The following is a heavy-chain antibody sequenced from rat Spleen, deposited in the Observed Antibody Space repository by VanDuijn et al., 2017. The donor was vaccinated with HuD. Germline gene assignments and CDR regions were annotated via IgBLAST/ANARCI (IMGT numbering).Heavy chain of an antibody. J-gene: IGHJ4*01. CDR3: ARHHYDGYYHGPVLGVMDA. D-gene: IGHD1-12*03. Sequence: EVQLVESGGGLVQPGRSLKLSCAASGFTFSNYYMAWVRQAPTKGLEWVAYINTGGGGIYYLYSVKGRFTISRDNAKSTLYLQMDSLRSEDTASYYCARHHYDGYYHGPVLGVMDAWGQGASVTVSS. V-gene: IGHV5-27*01. CDR1: GFTFSNYY. CDR2: INTGGGGI.